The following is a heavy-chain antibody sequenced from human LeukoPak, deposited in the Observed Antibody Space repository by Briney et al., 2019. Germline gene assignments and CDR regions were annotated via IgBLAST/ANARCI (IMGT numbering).Heavy chain of an antibody. CDR1: GYTFTSYD. CDR3: ARVGGYDLPLDY. Sequence: ASVKVSCKASGYTFTSYDINWVRQATGQGLEWMGWMNPNSGNTGYAQKFQGRVTMTRNTSISTAYMELSRLRSDDTAVYYCARVGGYDLPLDYWGRGTLVTVSS. J-gene: IGHJ4*02. V-gene: IGHV1-8*01. CDR2: MNPNSGNT. D-gene: IGHD5-12*01.